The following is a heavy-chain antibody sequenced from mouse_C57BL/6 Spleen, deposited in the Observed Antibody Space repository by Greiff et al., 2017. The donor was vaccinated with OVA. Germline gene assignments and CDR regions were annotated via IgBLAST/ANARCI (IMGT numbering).Heavy chain of an antibody. V-gene: IGHV1-62-2*01. D-gene: IGHD1-1*01. CDR3: ARHEDDYGSSFAMDD. CDR1: GYTFTEYT. Sequence: QVQLKESGAELVKPGASVKLSCKASGYTFTEYTIHWVKQRPGQGLEWIGWFYPGSGSIKYNEKFKDKATLTADKSSSTVYMELSRLTSEDSAVYFGARHEDDYGSSFAMDDWGQGTSVTVSS. J-gene: IGHJ4*01. CDR2: FYPGSGSI.